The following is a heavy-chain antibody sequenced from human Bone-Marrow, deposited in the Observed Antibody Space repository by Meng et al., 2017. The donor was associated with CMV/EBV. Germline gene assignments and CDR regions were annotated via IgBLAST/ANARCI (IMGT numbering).Heavy chain of an antibody. V-gene: IGHV3-21*01. CDR2: ISSSSSYI. J-gene: IGHJ4*02. D-gene: IGHD2-2*03. Sequence: SYSMNWVRQAPGKALEWVSSISSSSSYIYYADSVKGRFTISRDNAKNSLYLQMNSLRAEDTAVYYCARDLPNGYCSSTSCTPGFDYWGQGTLVTVSS. CDR3: ARDLPNGYCSSTSCTPGFDY. CDR1: SYS.